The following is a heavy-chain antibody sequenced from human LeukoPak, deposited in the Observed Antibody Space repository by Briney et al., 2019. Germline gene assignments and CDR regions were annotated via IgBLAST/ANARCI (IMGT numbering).Heavy chain of an antibody. CDR1: GGSFSGYY. D-gene: IGHD3-3*01. V-gene: IGHV4-34*01. J-gene: IGHJ6*03. CDR3: AREKVLSLWSGYYYAPYYYYMNV. CDR2: INHSGST. Sequence: LETLSLTCAVYGGSFSGYYWSWIRQPPGKGLEWIGEINHSGSTNYNPSLKSRVTISVDTSKNQFSLKLSSVTAADTAVYYCAREKVLSLWSGYYYAPYYYYMNVWGKGTTVTVSS.